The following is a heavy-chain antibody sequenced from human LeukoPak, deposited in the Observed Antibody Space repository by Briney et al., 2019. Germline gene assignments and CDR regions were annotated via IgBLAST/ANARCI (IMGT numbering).Heavy chain of an antibody. J-gene: IGHJ4*02. V-gene: IGHV4-59*01. Sequence: SETLSLTCTVSGGSISSYYWSWIRQPPGKGLEWIGYIYYSGSTNYNPSLKSRVTISVDTSKNQFSLKLSSVTAADTAVYYCAGHHDYGGNRPFDYWGQGTLVTVSS. D-gene: IGHD4-23*01. CDR1: GGSISSYY. CDR3: AGHHDYGGNRPFDY. CDR2: IYYSGST.